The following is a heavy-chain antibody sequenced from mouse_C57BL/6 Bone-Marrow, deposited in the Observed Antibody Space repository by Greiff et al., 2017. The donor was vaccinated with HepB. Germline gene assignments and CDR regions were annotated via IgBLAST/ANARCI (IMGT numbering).Heavy chain of an antibody. D-gene: IGHD2-3*01. CDR2: IDPNSGGT. CDR3: ARWWLLHYYYAMDY. V-gene: IGHV1-72*01. J-gene: IGHJ4*01. CDR1: GYTFTSYW. Sequence: QVQLQQPGAELVKPGASVKLSCKASGYTFTSYWMHWVKQRPGRGLEWIGRIDPNSGGTKYNEKFKSKATLTVDKPSSAAYMQLSSLTSEDSAVYYCARWWLLHYYYAMDYWGQGTSVTVSS.